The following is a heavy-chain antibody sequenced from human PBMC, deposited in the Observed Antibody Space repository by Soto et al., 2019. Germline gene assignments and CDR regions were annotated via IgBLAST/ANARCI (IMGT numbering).Heavy chain of an antibody. CDR1: GYTFTSYA. D-gene: IGHD3-9*01. V-gene: IGHV1-3*01. Sequence: QVQLVQSGAEVKKPGASVKVSCKASGYTFTSYAMHWVRQAPGQRLEWMGWINAGNGNTKYSQKFQGRVTITRDTSASTAYMKLSSLRSEDTAVYYCARDLRYFDWSFDYWGQGTLVTVSS. CDR3: ARDLRYFDWSFDY. CDR2: INAGNGNT. J-gene: IGHJ4*02.